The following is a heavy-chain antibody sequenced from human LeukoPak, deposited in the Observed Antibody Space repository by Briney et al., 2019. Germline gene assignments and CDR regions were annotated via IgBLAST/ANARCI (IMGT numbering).Heavy chain of an antibody. CDR3: ARGRRRCSGGSCYLHWFNP. Sequence: PSETLSLTCAVYGGSFSGYYWSWIRQPPGKGLEWIGEINHSGSANYNPSLKSRVTISVDTSKNQFSLKLSSVTAADTAVYYCARGRRRCSGGSCYLHWFNPWGQGTLATVSS. D-gene: IGHD2-15*01. CDR2: INHSGSA. J-gene: IGHJ5*02. CDR1: GGSFSGYY. V-gene: IGHV4-34*01.